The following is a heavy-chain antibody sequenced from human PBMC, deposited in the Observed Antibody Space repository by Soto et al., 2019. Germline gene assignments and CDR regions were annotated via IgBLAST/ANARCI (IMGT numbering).Heavy chain of an antibody. D-gene: IGHD5-18*01. CDR3: ACIFSGGYGYGFYYYGTDV. J-gene: IGHJ6*02. CDR2: IYSSGST. Sequence: PSVTKFLPRTVSGGSISSGDYYWSLNGQTPGKGLEWIGYIYSSGSTYYNPSLKSRVTISVDTSKNQCSLKLSSVTAEDSAVYYCACIFSGGYGYGFYYYGTDVWGQGSTVIVS. V-gene: IGHV4-30-4*01. CDR1: GGSISSGDYY.